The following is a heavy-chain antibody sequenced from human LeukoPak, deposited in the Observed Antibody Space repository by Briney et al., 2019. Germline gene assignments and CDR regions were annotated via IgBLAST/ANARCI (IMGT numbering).Heavy chain of an antibody. D-gene: IGHD3-22*01. CDR3: ARGFYYYDSSGYYHYFDY. CDR1: GGSFSGYY. CDR2: INHSGST. Sequence: SETLSLTCAVYGGSFSGYYWSWIRQPPGKGLEWIGEINHSGSTNYNPSLKSRVTISVDTSKNQLSLKLSSVTAADTAVYYCARGFYYYDSSGYYHYFDYWGQGTLVTVSS. J-gene: IGHJ4*02. V-gene: IGHV4-34*01.